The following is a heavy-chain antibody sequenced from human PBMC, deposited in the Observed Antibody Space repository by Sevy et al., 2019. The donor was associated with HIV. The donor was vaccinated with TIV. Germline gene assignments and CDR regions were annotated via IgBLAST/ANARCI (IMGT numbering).Heavy chain of an antibody. CDR2: ISSSSSTI. Sequence: GGSLRLSCEVSGFTFSTYAMNWVRQAPGKGLECISYISSSSSTIYYADSVKGRFTISRDDADNSLHLQMNSLTEEDTAVYYCARAPTYGYTTGWYGRDWYLDLWGRGTLVTVSS. D-gene: IGHD6-19*01. CDR1: GFTFSTYA. CDR3: ARAPTYGYTTGWYGRDWYLDL. J-gene: IGHJ2*01. V-gene: IGHV3-48*02.